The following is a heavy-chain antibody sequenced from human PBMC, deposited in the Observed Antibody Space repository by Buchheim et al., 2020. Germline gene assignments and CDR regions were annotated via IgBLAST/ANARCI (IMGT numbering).Heavy chain of an antibody. Sequence: QVQLQESGPGLVKPSETLSLTCTVSGGSISSVSYYWNWIRRPAGKGLEWIGRVYTSGRTNYNPSLKSRVTISLDTSKNQFSLNLSSVTAADTAVYYCARDLSGSSGVFWFDPWGQGTL. CDR1: GGSISSVSYY. CDR3: ARDLSGSSGVFWFDP. V-gene: IGHV4-61*02. D-gene: IGHD6-6*01. J-gene: IGHJ5*02. CDR2: VYTSGRT.